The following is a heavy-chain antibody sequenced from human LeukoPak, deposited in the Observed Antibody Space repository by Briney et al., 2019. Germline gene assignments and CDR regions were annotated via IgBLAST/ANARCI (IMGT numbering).Heavy chain of an antibody. CDR3: ARGRLELLGLWWTGGKGVYFDY. CDR2: INDSASS. CDR1: GGSFSGYY. D-gene: IGHD1-7*01. Sequence: SETLSLTFAVYGGSFSGYYWSWLRQPPGKGLEWNGYINDSASSNSYPTRKIRVTIAVATSQNQFSLKLSSVTDADAADYYCARGRLELLGLWWTGGKGVYFDYWGQGTLVTASS. V-gene: IGHV4-34*01. J-gene: IGHJ4*02.